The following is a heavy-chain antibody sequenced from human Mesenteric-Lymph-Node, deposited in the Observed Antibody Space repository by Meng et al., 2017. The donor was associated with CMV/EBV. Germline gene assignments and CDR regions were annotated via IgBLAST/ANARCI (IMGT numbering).Heavy chain of an antibody. CDR2: IYYSGSTY. J-gene: IGHJ4*02. V-gene: IGHV4-39*01. CDR3: ARHSALLLTNFDY. Sequence: QLQLQESGPGLVKPSETLSLTCTVSGGSISSSSYYWGWIRQPPGKGLEWIGYIYYSGSTYYYNPSLKTRVTISVDTSKNQFSLKLSSVTAADTAVYYCARHSALLLTNFDYWGQGTLVTVSS. CDR1: GGSISSSSYY. D-gene: IGHD3-10*01.